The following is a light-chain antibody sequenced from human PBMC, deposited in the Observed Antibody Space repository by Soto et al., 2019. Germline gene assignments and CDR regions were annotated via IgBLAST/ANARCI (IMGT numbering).Light chain of an antibody. J-gene: IGKJ1*01. CDR3: QQYNNWPPWT. CDR1: QSVSSN. V-gene: IGKV3-15*01. CDR2: GAS. Sequence: EIVMTQSPATLSVSPGERATLSCRASQSVSSNLAWYQQKPGEAPRLLIYGASTRATGIPARFSGRGSGTEFTLTLSGLQSEDLAVYYCQQYNNWPPWTFRQGTKVEIK.